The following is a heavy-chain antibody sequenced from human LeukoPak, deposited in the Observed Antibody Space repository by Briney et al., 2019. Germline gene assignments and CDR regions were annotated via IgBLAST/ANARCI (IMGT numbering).Heavy chain of an antibody. D-gene: IGHD5-18*01. Sequence: SGPTLLNPTQTLTLTCTFSGFSLSTRGMCVSWIRQPPGKALEWLARIDWDDDKYYSTSLKTRLTISKDTSKNQVVLTMTNMDPVDTATYYCARMVDTAMGLNFDYWGQGTLVTVSS. CDR1: GFSLSTRGMC. J-gene: IGHJ4*02. V-gene: IGHV2-70*11. CDR2: IDWDDDK. CDR3: ARMVDTAMGLNFDY.